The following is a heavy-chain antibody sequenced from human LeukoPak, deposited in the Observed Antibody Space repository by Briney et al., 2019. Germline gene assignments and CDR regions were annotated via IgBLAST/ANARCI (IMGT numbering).Heavy chain of an antibody. CDR3: AREGFAAAGTSFDP. Sequence: ASVKVSCKASGYTFTSYDINWVRQATGQGLEWMGWMTPSSGNTGYAQKFQGRVTMTRNTSISTAYMELRSLRSEDTAVYYCAREGFAAAGTSFDPWGQGTLVTVSS. CDR2: MTPSSGNT. V-gene: IGHV1-8*01. CDR1: GYTFTSYD. D-gene: IGHD6-13*01. J-gene: IGHJ5*02.